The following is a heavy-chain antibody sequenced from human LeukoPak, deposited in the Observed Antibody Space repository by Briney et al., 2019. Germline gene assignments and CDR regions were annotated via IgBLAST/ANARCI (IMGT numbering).Heavy chain of an antibody. V-gene: IGHV1-2*02. CDR3: AVGMVRAVTSYYYYYYMDV. D-gene: IGHD3-10*01. CDR2: INPNSGGT. Sequence: ASVKVSCKSSGYTFTGYYMHWVRQAPAQGLEWMGWINPNSGGTNYAQKFQGRVTMTRDTSISTAYMELSRLRSDDTAVYYCAVGMVRAVTSYYYYYYMDVWGKGTTVTVSS. J-gene: IGHJ6*03. CDR1: GYTFTGYY.